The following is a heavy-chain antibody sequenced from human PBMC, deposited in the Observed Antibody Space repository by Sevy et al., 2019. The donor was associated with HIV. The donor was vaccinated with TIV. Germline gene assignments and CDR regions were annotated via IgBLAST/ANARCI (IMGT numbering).Heavy chain of an antibody. V-gene: IGHV4-34*01. CDR2: IDHSGRS. CDR3: ARGPKPLRSDYGDYRGVGYYFDS. Sequence: SETLSLTCAVYGESFSNYYWSWIRLSPGKGLESIGEIDHSGRSDYNPSLKSRLTMSVDTSKNQFSLKLTSVTGADTAVYYCARGPKPLRSDYGDYRGVGYYFDSWGQGTLVTVSS. CDR1: GESFSNYY. D-gene: IGHD4-17*01. J-gene: IGHJ4*02.